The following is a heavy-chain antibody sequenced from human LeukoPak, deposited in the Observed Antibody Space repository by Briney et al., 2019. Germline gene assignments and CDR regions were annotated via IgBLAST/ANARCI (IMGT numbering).Heavy chain of an antibody. Sequence: GGSLRLSCVASGFTFSSYGMSWVRQAPGKGLEWVSAISGSGGSTYYADSVKGRFTISRDNSKNTLYLQMNSLRVEDTALYYCARRAPSHDFDDWGQGTLVTVSS. CDR1: GFTFSSYG. CDR2: ISGSGGST. J-gene: IGHJ4*02. V-gene: IGHV3-23*01. CDR3: ARRAPSHDFDD.